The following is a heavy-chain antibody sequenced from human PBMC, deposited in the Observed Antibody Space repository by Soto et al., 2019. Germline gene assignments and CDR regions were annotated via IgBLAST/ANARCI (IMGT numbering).Heavy chain of an antibody. CDR2: IWSDGSDE. V-gene: IGHV3-33*03. CDR1: GFNFSDSG. J-gene: IGHJ4*02. CDR3: GRSNGVAVPSGWGGGFDF. Sequence: QVQLVESGGGVVQPARSLRLSCAASGFNFSDSGMHWVRQAPGKGLEWVAVIWSDGSDEDYADSVKGRFSISRDNSERKMYLRTHSRGAGEPGVYFWGRSNGVAVPSGWGGGFDFWGQGTLVTVSA. D-gene: IGHD3-16*01.